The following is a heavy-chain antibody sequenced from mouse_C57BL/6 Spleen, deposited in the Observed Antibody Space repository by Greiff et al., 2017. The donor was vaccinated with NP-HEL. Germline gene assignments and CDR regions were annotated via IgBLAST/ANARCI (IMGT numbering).Heavy chain of an antibody. D-gene: IGHD1-2*01. J-gene: IGHJ3*01. Sequence: VKLQESGAELVRPGASVTLSCKASGYTFTDYEMHWVKPTPVHGLEWIGAIDPETGGTAYNQKFKGKAILTADKSSSTAYMELRSLTSEDSAVYYCTRSGYGPYWGQGTLVTVSA. CDR2: IDPETGGT. CDR1: GYTFTDYE. CDR3: TRSGYGPY. V-gene: IGHV1-15*01.